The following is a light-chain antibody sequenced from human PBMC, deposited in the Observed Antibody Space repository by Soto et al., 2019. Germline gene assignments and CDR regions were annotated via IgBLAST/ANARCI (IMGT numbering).Light chain of an antibody. CDR1: SSNIGSNT. CDR2: SDT. J-gene: IGLJ1*01. V-gene: IGLV1-44*01. Sequence: QPVLTQPPSASGTPGQRVTMSCSGGSSNIGSNTVSWYQHLPGTAPQLLIYSDTQRASGVADRFSGSKSGTSASLAISGLQSADEADYYCAAWDDRLNGALFGTGTKLTVL. CDR3: AAWDDRLNGAL.